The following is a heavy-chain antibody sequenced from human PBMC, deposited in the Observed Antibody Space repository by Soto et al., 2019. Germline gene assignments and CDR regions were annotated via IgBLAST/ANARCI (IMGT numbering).Heavy chain of an antibody. J-gene: IGHJ6*02. CDR1: GGTFSSYT. Sequence: AASVKVSCKASGGTFSSYTINWVRQAPGQGLEWRGGITPFFGTSDYAQNFQGRVTITADDSTSTAYMELSSLRSDDTAVYYCARVGYSTNYGMAIWGQGTTVTVSS. CDR3: ARVGYSTNYGMAI. V-gene: IGHV1-69*13. CDR2: ITPFFGTS. D-gene: IGHD6-13*01.